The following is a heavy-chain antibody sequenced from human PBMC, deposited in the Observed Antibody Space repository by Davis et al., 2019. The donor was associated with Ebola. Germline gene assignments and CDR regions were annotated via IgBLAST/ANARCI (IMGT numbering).Heavy chain of an antibody. D-gene: IGHD3-3*01. CDR1: GFTVSSNH. V-gene: IGHV4-39*01. CDR3: ARQGWSGYSLRHWLDP. Sequence: ESLKISCAASGFTVSSNHMSWVRQAPRKGLEWIGSIYYSGITYYNPSLKSRVTISVDTSKNQFSLKLRSVTAADTAVYYCARQGWSGYSLRHWLDPWGRGTLVTVSS. J-gene: IGHJ5*02. CDR2: IYYSGIT.